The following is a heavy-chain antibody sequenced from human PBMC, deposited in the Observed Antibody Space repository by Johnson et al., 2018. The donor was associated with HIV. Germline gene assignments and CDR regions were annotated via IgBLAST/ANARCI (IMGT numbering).Heavy chain of an antibody. CDR2: IKQDGSEK. CDR1: GFTVSSNY. D-gene: IGHD2-2*01. CDR3: ARGTRAAFNI. Sequence: EVQLVESGGGLIQPGGSLRLSCAASGFTVSSNYMSWVRQAPWKGLEWVANIKQDGSEKYYVDSVKGRFTISRDNAKNSVYLQMNSLRAEDTAVYYCARGTRAAFNIWGQGTMVTVSS. J-gene: IGHJ3*02. V-gene: IGHV3-7*03.